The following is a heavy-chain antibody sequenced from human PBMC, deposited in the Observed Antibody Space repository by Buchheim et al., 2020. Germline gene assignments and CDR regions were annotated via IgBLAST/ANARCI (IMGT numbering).Heavy chain of an antibody. Sequence: QVQLVQSGAEVKKPGASVKVSCKASGYTFTSYYMHWVRQAPGQGLEWMGIINPSGGSTSYAQKFQGRVTMTRDTSTSTVSMELSSLRSEDTAVYYCARDMEADIVLVPADYYYGMDVWGQGTT. CDR3: ARDMEADIVLVPADYYYGMDV. CDR1: GYTFTSYY. CDR2: INPSGGST. D-gene: IGHD2-2*01. V-gene: IGHV1-46*01. J-gene: IGHJ6*01.